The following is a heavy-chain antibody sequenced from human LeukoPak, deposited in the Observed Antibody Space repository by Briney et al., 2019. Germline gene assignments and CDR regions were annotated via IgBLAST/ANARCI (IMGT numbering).Heavy chain of an antibody. V-gene: IGHV4-30-4*08. CDR1: GGSISSGGYY. CDR2: MYYSGST. CDR3: ATLPFWSGYYYYGMDV. Sequence: SETLSLTCTVSGGSISSGGYYWSWIRQHPGGGLQWIGYMYYSGSTYYNPSLKSRVTISVDTSKNQFSLKLSSVTAADTAVYYCATLPFWSGYYYYGMDVWGQGTTVTVSS. J-gene: IGHJ6*02. D-gene: IGHD3-3*01.